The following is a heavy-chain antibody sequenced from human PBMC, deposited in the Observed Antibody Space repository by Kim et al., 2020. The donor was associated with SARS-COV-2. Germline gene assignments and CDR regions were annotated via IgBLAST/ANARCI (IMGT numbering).Heavy chain of an antibody. D-gene: IGHD3-10*01. Sequence: SETLSLTCAVSGGTLSSGDYSWSWIRPPPGKGLEWIGYINYSGTTYYNPSLKSRVTMSVHRSKNQFSLKLSSGTAADTAVYFCATASTTIIRGATYYYYGMDVWGQGTTVTVS. CDR3: ATASTTIIRGATYYYYGMDV. J-gene: IGHJ6*02. V-gene: IGHV4-30-2*01. CDR2: INYSGTT. CDR1: GGTLSSGDYS.